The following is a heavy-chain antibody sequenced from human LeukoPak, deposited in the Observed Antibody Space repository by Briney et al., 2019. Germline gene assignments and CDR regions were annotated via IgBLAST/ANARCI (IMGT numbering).Heavy chain of an antibody. D-gene: IGHD3-10*01. CDR1: GYTFTGYY. CDR2: IIPIFGTA. Sequence: SVKVSCKASGYTFTGYYMHWVRQAPGQGLEWMGGIIPIFGTANYAQKFQGRVTITADKSTSTAYMELSSLRSEDTAVYYCARGLRGVRGVNYFDYWGQGTLVTVSS. J-gene: IGHJ4*02. CDR3: ARGLRGVRGVNYFDY. V-gene: IGHV1-69*06.